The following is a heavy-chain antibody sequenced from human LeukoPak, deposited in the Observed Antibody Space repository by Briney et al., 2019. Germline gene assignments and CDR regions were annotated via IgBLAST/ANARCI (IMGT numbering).Heavy chain of an antibody. V-gene: IGHV3-48*02. CDR1: GFTFSSYS. CDR2: ITASGTAM. D-gene: IGHD1-26*01. CDR3: ASSGSYRFDY. Sequence: GGSLRLSCAASGFTFSSYSMNWVRQAPGMGLEWVSHITASGTAMFYADSVKGRFTISRDNAKNSLYLQMNSLRDEDTAVYYCASSGSYRFDYWGQGTLVAVSS. J-gene: IGHJ4*02.